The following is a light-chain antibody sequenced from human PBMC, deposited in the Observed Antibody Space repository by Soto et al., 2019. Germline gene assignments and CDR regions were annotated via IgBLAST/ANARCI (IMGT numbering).Light chain of an antibody. V-gene: IGKV3D-20*02. Sequence: EIVLTQSPGTLSLSPGERATLSCGASQSVTSNYLAWYQQKPGQAPRLLIYGASRRATGVPDRFIGSGSGTDFTLTISRLEPEDFAVYYCQQRSNWPPALTFGGGTKVEIK. CDR1: QSVTSNY. CDR2: GAS. J-gene: IGKJ4*01. CDR3: QQRSNWPPALT.